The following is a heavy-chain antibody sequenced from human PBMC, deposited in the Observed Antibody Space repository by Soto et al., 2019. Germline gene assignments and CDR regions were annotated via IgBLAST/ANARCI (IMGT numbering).Heavy chain of an antibody. CDR3: AKKVNSGPGSQYFDY. V-gene: IGHV3-23*01. D-gene: IGHD3-10*01. J-gene: IGHJ4*02. CDR2: FRTGGDDGTT. Sequence: PGGSLRLSCAASGFTFSSYSMSWVRQAPGKGLGWVSGFRTGGDDGTTYYADSVKGRFTISRDNSKNTLFLQMNSLRAEDTAIYYCAKKVNSGPGSQYFDYWGQGTLVTVS. CDR1: GFTFSSYS.